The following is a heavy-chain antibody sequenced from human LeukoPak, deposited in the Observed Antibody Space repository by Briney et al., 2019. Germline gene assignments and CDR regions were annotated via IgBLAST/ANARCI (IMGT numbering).Heavy chain of an antibody. CDR1: GFTFSSFA. J-gene: IGHJ3*02. Sequence: GGSLRLSCAASGFTFSSFAMSWVRQAPGKGLEWVSAISGSGGSTYYADSVKGRFTISRDNSKNTLYLQMNSLRAEDTAVYYCAKDDYPLSGPDAFDIWGQGTMATVSS. CDR2: ISGSGGST. CDR3: AKDDYPLSGPDAFDI. D-gene: IGHD4-11*01. V-gene: IGHV3-23*01.